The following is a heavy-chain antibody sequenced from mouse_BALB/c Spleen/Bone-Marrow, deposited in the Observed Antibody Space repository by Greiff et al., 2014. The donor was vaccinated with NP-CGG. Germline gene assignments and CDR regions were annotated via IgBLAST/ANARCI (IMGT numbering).Heavy chain of an antibody. J-gene: IGHJ2*01. V-gene: IGHV14-3*02. D-gene: IGHD1-1*01. Sequence: VQLQQSVAELVKPGASVKLSCTASGFNIKDTYMHWVKQRPEQGLEWIGRIDPANGNTKYDPKFQGKATITADTSSNTAYLQLSSLTSEDTSVYYCASYYYGNYFDYWGQGTTLTVSS. CDR1: GFNIKDTY. CDR3: ASYYYGNYFDY. CDR2: IDPANGNT.